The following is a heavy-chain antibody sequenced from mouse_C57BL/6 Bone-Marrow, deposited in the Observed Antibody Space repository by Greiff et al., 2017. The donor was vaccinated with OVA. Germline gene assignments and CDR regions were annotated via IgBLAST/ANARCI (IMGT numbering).Heavy chain of an antibody. CDR3: ARPGYFDD. V-gene: IGHV1-18*01. CDR1: GYTFTDYN. Sequence: EVQLQQPGAELVKPGASVKISCKASGYTFTDYNMDWVKQSHGKSLEWIGDINPNNGGTIYNQKFKGKATLTVDKSSSTAYMELRSLTSEDTAVYYCARPGYFDDWGTGTTVTVSS. CDR2: INPNNGGT. J-gene: IGHJ1*03.